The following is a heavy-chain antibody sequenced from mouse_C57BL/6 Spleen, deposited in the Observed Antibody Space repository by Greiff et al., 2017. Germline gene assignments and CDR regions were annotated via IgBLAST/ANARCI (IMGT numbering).Heavy chain of an antibody. J-gene: IGHJ2*01. D-gene: IGHD2-3*01. Sequence: LQESGPELVKPGASVKISCKASGYAFSSSWMNWVKQRPGKGLEWIGRIYPGDGDTNYNGKFKGKATLTADKSSSTAYMQLSSLTSEDSAVYFCARGDGYPFYYFDYWGQGTTLTVSS. CDR1: GYAFSSSW. CDR2: IYPGDGDT. CDR3: ARGDGYPFYYFDY. V-gene: IGHV1-82*01.